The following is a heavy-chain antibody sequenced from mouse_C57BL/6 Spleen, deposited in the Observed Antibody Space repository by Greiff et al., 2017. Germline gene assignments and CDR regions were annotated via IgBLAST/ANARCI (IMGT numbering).Heavy chain of an antibody. Sequence: QVQLQQPGAELVRPGSSVKLSCKASGYTFTSYWMHWVKQRPIQGLEWIGNIDPSDSETHYNQKFKDKATLTVDKSSSTAYMQLSSLTSEDSAVYYCARKKGQAGYFDVWGTGTTVTVSS. V-gene: IGHV1-52*01. CDR1: GYTFTSYW. D-gene: IGHD3-3*01. J-gene: IGHJ1*03. CDR3: ARKKGQAGYFDV. CDR2: IDPSDSET.